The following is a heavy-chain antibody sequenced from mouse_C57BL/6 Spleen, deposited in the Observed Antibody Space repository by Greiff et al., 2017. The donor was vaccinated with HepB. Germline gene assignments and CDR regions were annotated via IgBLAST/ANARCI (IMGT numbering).Heavy chain of an antibody. CDR1: GYTFTSYW. CDR3: ARITTVVEEYFDY. V-gene: IGHV1-64*01. J-gene: IGHJ2*01. Sequence: VQLQQPGAELVKPGASVKLSCKASGYTFTSYWMHWVKQRPGQGLEWIGMIHPNSGSTNYNEKFKSKATLTVDKSSSTAYMQLSSLTSEDSAVYYCARITTVVEEYFDYWGQGTTLTVSS. CDR2: IHPNSGST. D-gene: IGHD1-1*01.